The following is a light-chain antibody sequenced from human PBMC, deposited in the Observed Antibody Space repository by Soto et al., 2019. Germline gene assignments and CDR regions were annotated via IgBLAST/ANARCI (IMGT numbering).Light chain of an antibody. CDR1: SSNVGSNT. Sequence: QSVLTQPPSASGTPGQRVTISCSGSSSNVGSNTVSWYQQLPGTAPKVLIYSDDQRPSGVPDRFSGSRSGSSASLAISGLQSGDEADYYCASWEDSLNGWVIXGGTKLTV. V-gene: IGLV1-44*01. J-gene: IGLJ3*02. CDR3: ASWEDSLNGWV. CDR2: SDD.